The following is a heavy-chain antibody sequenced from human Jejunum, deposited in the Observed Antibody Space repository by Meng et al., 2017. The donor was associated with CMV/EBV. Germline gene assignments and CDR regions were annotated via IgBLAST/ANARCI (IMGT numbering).Heavy chain of an antibody. CDR1: FSTHS. CDR3: AGGSGCSGATCYPTPMDV. CDR2: ISSDSNYI. Sequence: FSTHSMNWVRQAPGRGLEWVSSISSDSNYIYHADSVEGRFTISRDNAKKSLYLEMSSLRAEDTATYYCAGGSGCSGATCYPTPMDVWGQGTTVTVSS. J-gene: IGHJ6*02. V-gene: IGHV3-21*01. D-gene: IGHD2-15*01.